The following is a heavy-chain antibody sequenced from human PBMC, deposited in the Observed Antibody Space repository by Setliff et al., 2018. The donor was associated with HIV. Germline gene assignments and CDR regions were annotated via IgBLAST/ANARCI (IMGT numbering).Heavy chain of an antibody. CDR2: INHRGNT. CDR3: ASLDGSESPYIYYYYMDV. J-gene: IGHJ6*03. V-gene: IGHV4-39*01. CDR1: GGSISTSRYY. Sequence: SETLSLTCTVSGGSISTSRYYWGWIRQPPGKGLEWIGSINHRGNTYYSPSLKSRVAISVDTSKNQISLKLSSVTAADTAVYYCASLDGSESPYIYYYYMDVWGEGTAVTVSS. D-gene: IGHD3-10*01.